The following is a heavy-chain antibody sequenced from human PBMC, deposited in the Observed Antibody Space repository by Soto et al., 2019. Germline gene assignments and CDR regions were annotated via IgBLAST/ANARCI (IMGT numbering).Heavy chain of an antibody. CDR2: IYYSGST. D-gene: IGHD7-27*01. V-gene: IGHV4-59*01. CDR3: ARVARNWGYDRAPAPFDY. CDR1: GGSISSYY. Sequence: SETLSLTCTVSGGSISSYYWSWIRQPPGKGLEWIGYIYYSGSTNYNPSLKSRVTISVDTSKNQFSLKLSSVTAADTAVYYCARVARNWGYDRAPAPFDYWGQGTLVTVSS. J-gene: IGHJ4*02.